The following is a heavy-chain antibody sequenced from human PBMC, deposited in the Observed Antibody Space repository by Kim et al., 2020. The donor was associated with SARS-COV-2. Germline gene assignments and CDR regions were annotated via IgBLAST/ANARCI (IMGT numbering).Heavy chain of an antibody. CDR1: GYTLTELS. CDR2: FDPEDGET. D-gene: IGHD3-10*01. J-gene: IGHJ4*02. V-gene: IGHV1-24*01. Sequence: ASVKVSCKASGYTLTELSMHWVRQAPGKGLEGMGGFDPEDGETIYAQKFQGRVTMTEDTSTDTAYMELSSLGSEDTAVYYCGRRITGSGSYYPFDYWGQGTLVTVSS. CDR3: GRRITGSGSYYPFDY.